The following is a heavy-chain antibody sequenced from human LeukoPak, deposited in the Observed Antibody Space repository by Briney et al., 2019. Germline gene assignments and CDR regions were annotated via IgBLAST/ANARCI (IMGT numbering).Heavy chain of an antibody. D-gene: IGHD3-3*01. Sequence: PGGSLRLSCAASGFTFSSYGMQWVRQAPGKGLEWVAFIRYDVSNKYYADSVKGRFTISRDNSKNTLYLQMNSLRAEDTAVYYCAKEGDDFWSGLYYYYYMDVWGKGTTVTVSS. V-gene: IGHV3-30*02. CDR3: AKEGDDFWSGLYYYYYMDV. CDR2: IRYDVSNK. J-gene: IGHJ6*03. CDR1: GFTFSSYG.